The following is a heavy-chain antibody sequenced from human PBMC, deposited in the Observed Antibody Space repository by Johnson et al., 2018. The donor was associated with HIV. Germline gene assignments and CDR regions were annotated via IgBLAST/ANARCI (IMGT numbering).Heavy chain of an antibody. CDR3: GKDDLGWELSHDDAFDI. V-gene: IGHV3-33*06. J-gene: IGHJ3*02. Sequence: QVQLVESGGGVVQPGRSLRLSCAASGFTFSSYGMHWVRQAPGKGLEWVAVIWYDGSNKYYADSVKGRFTISRDNSKNTLYLQMNSLRDEDTAVYYCGKDDLGWELSHDDAFDIWGQGTMVTVAS. CDR1: GFTFSSYG. D-gene: IGHD1-26*01. CDR2: IWYDGSNK.